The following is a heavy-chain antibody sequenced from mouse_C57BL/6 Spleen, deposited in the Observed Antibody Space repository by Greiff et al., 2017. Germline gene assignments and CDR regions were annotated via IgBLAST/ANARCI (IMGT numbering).Heavy chain of an antibody. CDR3: ARSLNY. J-gene: IGHJ2*01. CDR2: IDPSDSYT. D-gene: IGHD6-1*01. Sequence: QVQLQQPGAELVMPGASVKLSCKASGYTFTSYWMHWVKQRPGQGLEWIGEIDPSDSYTNSNQKFKGKSTLTVDKSSSTAYIQLSSLTSADSAVYYCARSLNYWGQGTTLTVSS. CDR1: GYTFTSYW. V-gene: IGHV1-69*01.